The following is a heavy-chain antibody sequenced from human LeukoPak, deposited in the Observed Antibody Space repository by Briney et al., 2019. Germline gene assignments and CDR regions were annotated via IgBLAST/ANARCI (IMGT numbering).Heavy chain of an antibody. D-gene: IGHD1-1*01. CDR1: GFTFSSYE. Sequence: GGSLRLSCAASGFTFSSYEMNWVRQAPGKGLEWVSYISSSGSTIYYADSVKGRFTISRDNSRNTIYLQMNSLRAEDTAFYYCAKDRAGTPWADWGQGTLVTVSS. CDR2: ISSSGSTI. CDR3: AKDRAGTPWAD. V-gene: IGHV3-48*03. J-gene: IGHJ4*02.